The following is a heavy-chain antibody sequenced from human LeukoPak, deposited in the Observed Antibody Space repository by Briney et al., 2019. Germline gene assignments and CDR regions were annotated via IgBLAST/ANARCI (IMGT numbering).Heavy chain of an antibody. CDR2: IRYDGSNK. J-gene: IGHJ4*02. V-gene: IGHV3-30*02. D-gene: IGHD3-3*01. CDR3: AKGEPITIFGVVKPPADY. Sequence: GGSLRLSCAASGFTFSSYGMHWVRQAPGKGLEWVAFIRYDGSNKYYADSVKGRFTISRDNSKNTLYLQMNSLRAEDTAVYYCAKGEPITIFGVVKPPADYWGQGTLATVSS. CDR1: GFTFSSYG.